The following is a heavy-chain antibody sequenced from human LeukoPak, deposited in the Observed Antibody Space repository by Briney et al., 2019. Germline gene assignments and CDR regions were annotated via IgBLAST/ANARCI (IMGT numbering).Heavy chain of an antibody. J-gene: IGHJ4*02. V-gene: IGHV4-38-2*02. CDR1: GYSISSSYC. D-gene: IGHD6-6*01. Sequence: PSETLSLTCAVSGYSISSSYCWGWIRQPPGKGLEWIGSIYHSGSTYYNPSLKSRVTISVDTSTNQFSLKLSSVTATDAAIYYCERERSSSSDYWGQGTLVTVSS. CDR2: IYHSGST. CDR3: ERERSSSSDY.